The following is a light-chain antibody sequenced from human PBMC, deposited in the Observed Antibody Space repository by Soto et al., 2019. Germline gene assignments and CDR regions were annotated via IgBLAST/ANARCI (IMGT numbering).Light chain of an antibody. J-gene: IGLJ3*02. CDR1: SSNIGSNT. Sequence: QSVLTQPPSASGTPGQRVTISCSGSSSNIGSNTVNWYQQLPGTAPKLLIYSNNQRPSGVPERFSGSKSGTSASLAISGLQSEDEADYYCAAWDDSLNGVFGGGTKVTVL. V-gene: IGLV1-44*01. CDR2: SNN. CDR3: AAWDDSLNGV.